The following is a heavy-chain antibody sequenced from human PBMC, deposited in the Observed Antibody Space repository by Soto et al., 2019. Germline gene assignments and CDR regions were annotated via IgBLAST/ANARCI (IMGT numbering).Heavy chain of an antibody. V-gene: IGHV2-5*02. Sequence: SGPPLVNPTQTLTLTCTFSGFSHSTSGVGVGWIRQPPGKALEWLALIYWDDDKRYSPSLKSRLTITKDTSKNQVVLTMTNMDPVDTATYYCAHFFHNWNYRAYFDYWGQGTLVTVSS. J-gene: IGHJ4*02. D-gene: IGHD1-7*01. CDR3: AHFFHNWNYRAYFDY. CDR1: GFSHSTSGVG. CDR2: IYWDDDK.